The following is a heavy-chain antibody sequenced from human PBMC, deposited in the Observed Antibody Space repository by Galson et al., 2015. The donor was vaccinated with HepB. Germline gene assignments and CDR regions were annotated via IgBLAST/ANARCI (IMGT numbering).Heavy chain of an antibody. CDR2: INPTNGIT. CDR3: AREGAPASWFLY. V-gene: IGHV1-46*04. D-gene: IGHD2-2*01. CDR1: GYTFTSYY. Sequence: SVKVSCKASGYTFTSYYFHWVRQAPGQGPEWMGVINPTNGITTHAQKLQGRVTMTRDTSTNTIYMELSSLKSDDTAVYYCAREGAPASWFLYWGQGTLVTVSS. J-gene: IGHJ4*02.